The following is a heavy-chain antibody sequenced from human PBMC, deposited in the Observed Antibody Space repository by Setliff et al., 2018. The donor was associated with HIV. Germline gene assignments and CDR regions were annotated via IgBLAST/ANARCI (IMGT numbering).Heavy chain of an antibody. D-gene: IGHD6-6*01. CDR3: ARLPQDVRSSIDF. CDR1: GFTFSSYA. CDR2: ISYGGGLK. J-gene: IGHJ4*02. V-gene: IGHV3-30*04. Sequence: PGGSLRLSCAASGFTFSSYAMHWVRQAPGKGLEWVAVISYGGGLKLYADSVKGRFTISRDNAKNTLFVQMNSLRAEDTAVYYCARLPQDVRSSIDFWGQGTLVTVSS.